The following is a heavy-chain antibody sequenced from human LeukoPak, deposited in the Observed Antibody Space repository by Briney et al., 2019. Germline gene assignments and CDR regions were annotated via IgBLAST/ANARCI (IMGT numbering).Heavy chain of an antibody. D-gene: IGHD3-22*01. V-gene: IGHV4-30-4*01. CDR2: IYYSGST. Sequence: SQTLSLTCTVSGGSISSGDYYWSWIRQPPGKGLEWIGYIYYSGSTYYNPSLKSRVTISVDTSKNQFSLKLSSVTAAETAVYYCARVGDYYDSSGYYLFDYWGQGTLVTVSS. CDR1: GGSISSGDYY. CDR3: ARVGDYYDSSGYYLFDY. J-gene: IGHJ4*02.